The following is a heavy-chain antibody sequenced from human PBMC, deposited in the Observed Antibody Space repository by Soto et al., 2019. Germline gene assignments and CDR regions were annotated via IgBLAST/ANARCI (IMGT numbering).Heavy chain of an antibody. D-gene: IGHD6-13*01. CDR2: TYYRSKWYN. CDR3: ARYSSGWFNDAFDI. V-gene: IGHV6-1*01. Sequence: SQTLSLTCAISGDSVSTNSATWDWIRQSPSRGLEWLGRTYYRSKWYNDYAVSVKSRIIINPDTSKNQFSLQLNSVTPEDTAVYYCARYSSGWFNDAFDIWSQGTMVTVSS. CDR1: GDSVSTNSAT. J-gene: IGHJ3*02.